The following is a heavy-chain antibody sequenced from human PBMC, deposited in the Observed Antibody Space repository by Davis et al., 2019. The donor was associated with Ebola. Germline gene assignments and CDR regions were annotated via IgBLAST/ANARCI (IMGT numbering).Heavy chain of an antibody. CDR2: IYPGDSDT. V-gene: IGHV5-51*01. Sequence: GESLKISCKGSGYSFTSYWIGWVRQMPGKGLEWMGIIYPGDSDTRYSPSFQGQVTISADKYISTAYLQWSSLKASDTAMYYSGRHTTIFGVDYWGQGTLVTVSS. CDR3: GRHTTIFGVDY. D-gene: IGHD3-3*01. CDR1: GYSFTSYW. J-gene: IGHJ4*02.